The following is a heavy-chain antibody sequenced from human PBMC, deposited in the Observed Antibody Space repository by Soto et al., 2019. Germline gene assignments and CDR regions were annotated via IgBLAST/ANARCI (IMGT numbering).Heavy chain of an antibody. D-gene: IGHD3-22*01. CDR2: IYYSGST. J-gene: IGHJ4*02. CDR3: ARGQPNYYDSSGYSPNFDY. V-gene: IGHV4-30-4*01. CDR1: GGSISSGDYY. Sequence: SETLSLTCTVSGGSISSGDYYWSWIRQPPGKGLEWIGYIYYSGSTYYNPSLKSRVTISVDTSKNQFSLKLSSVTAADTAVYYCARGQPNYYDSSGYSPNFDYWGQGTLVTVSS.